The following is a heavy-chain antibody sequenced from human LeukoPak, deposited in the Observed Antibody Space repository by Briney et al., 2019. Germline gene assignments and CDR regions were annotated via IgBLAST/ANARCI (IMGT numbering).Heavy chain of an antibody. Sequence: GESLRLSCAASGFIFKKYWMNWVRQVPGKGLECLANIKEDGSETYYADSVKGRFTISRDNPKDLLFLQINSLRVEDTAVYYCARETPRRGETRDGYRWGQGTVVTVSS. CDR2: IKEDGSET. J-gene: IGHJ4*02. V-gene: IGHV3-7*01. CDR3: ARETPRRGETRDGYR. CDR1: GFIFKKYW. D-gene: IGHD5-24*01.